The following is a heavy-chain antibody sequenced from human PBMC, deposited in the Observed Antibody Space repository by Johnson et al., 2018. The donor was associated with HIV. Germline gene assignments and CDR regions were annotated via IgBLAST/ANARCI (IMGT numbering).Heavy chain of an antibody. CDR3: ARDGGVMGAFDI. J-gene: IGHJ3*02. CDR1: GFTFSSYA. D-gene: IGHD2-15*01. V-gene: IGHV3-30-3*01. CDR2: ISYDGSNK. Sequence: QVQLVESGGGVVQPGRSLRLSCAASGFTFSSYAMHWVRQAPGKGLEWVAVISYDGSNKYYADSVKGRFTISRDNSKNTLYLQMNSLRAEDTAVYYCARDGGVMGAFDIWGQGTLVTVS.